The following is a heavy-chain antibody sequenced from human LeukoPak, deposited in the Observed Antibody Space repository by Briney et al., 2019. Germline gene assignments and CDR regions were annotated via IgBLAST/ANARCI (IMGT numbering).Heavy chain of an antibody. Sequence: GGSLRLSCAASGFTFSSYGMHWVRQAPGKGLEWVAVISYDGSNKYYADSVKGRFTISRDNSKNTLYLRMDSLRAEDTAVYYCAKERWYYYFDYWGQGTLVTVSS. CDR2: ISYDGSNK. CDR1: GFTFSSYG. J-gene: IGHJ4*02. CDR3: AKERWYYYFDY. V-gene: IGHV3-30*18. D-gene: IGHD4-23*01.